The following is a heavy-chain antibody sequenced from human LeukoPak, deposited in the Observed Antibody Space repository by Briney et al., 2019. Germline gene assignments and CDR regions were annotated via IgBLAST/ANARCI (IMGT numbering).Heavy chain of an antibody. V-gene: IGHV1-18*01. D-gene: IGHD6-13*01. Sequence: ASVKVSCKASGYTFTRYGISWVRQAPGQGLEWMGWISAYNGNTNYAQKLQGRVTMTTDTSTSTAYMELRSLRSDDTAVYYCARPIVAAGSNWFDPWGQGTLVTVSS. CDR3: ARPIVAAGSNWFDP. CDR2: ISAYNGNT. J-gene: IGHJ5*02. CDR1: GYTFTRYG.